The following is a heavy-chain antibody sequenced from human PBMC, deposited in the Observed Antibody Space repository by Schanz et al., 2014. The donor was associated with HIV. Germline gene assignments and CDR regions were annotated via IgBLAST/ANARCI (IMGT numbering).Heavy chain of an antibody. CDR3: TRRDAYNSGL. Sequence: EVQLLESGGGLVQPGGSLKLSCAASGFTFSGSAMHWVRQASGKGLEWVGRISSKANNYATAYAASVKGRFTISRDDSKNTAYLQMNSLRTEDTAVYYCTRRDAYNSGLWGQGTLVTVSS. V-gene: IGHV3-73*01. CDR2: ISSKANNYAT. CDR1: GFTFSGSA. J-gene: IGHJ4*02. D-gene: IGHD1-1*01.